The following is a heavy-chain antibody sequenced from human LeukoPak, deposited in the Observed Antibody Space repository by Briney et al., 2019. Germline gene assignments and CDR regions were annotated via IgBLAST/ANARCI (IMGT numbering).Heavy chain of an antibody. Sequence: GGSLRLSCAASGFTFSSYEMNWVRQAPGKGLEWVSYISSSGSTIYYADSVKGRFTISRDNAKNSLYLQMNSLRAEDTAVYYCARDNYYYDSSGYTNRWYFDYWGQGTQVTVSS. V-gene: IGHV3-48*03. CDR3: ARDNYYYDSSGYTNRWYFDY. D-gene: IGHD3-22*01. CDR2: ISSSGSTI. CDR1: GFTFSSYE. J-gene: IGHJ4*02.